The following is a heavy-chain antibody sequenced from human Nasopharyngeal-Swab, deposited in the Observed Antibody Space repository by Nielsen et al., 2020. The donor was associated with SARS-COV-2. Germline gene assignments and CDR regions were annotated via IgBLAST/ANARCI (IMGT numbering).Heavy chain of an antibody. CDR3: AREPYGNYAGGFDY. CDR2: IYYSGST. D-gene: IGHD4-11*01. J-gene: IGHJ4*02. CDR1: GGSTSSSSYY. V-gene: IGHV4-39*07. Sequence: SETLSLTCTVSGGSTSSSSYYWGWIRQPPGKGLEWIGRIYYSGSTNYNPSLKSRVTISVDTSKNQFSLKLSSVTAADTAVYYCAREPYGNYAGGFDYWGQGTLVTVSS.